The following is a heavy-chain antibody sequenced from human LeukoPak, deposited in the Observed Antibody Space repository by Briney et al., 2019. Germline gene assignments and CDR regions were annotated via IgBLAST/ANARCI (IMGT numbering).Heavy chain of an antibody. V-gene: IGHV3-23*01. CDR2: ISGSGGTT. J-gene: IGHJ4*02. CDR3: AKDSSTTVTTKGGPRRSFDY. Sequence: GGSLRLSCAASGFTFSSYVMSWVRQAPGKGLDWVAVISGSGGTTYYADSVKGRFTISRDNSKNTLYLQMNSLRAEDTAIYYCAKDSSTTVTTKGGPRRSFDYWGLGTLVTVSS. D-gene: IGHD4-17*01. CDR1: GFTFSSYV.